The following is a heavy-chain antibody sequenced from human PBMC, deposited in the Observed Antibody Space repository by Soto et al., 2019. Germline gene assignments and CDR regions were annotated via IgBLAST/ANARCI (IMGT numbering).Heavy chain of an antibody. CDR1: GFTFSNAW. V-gene: IGHV3-15*07. Sequence: EVQLVESGGGLVKPGGSLRLSCAASGFTFSNAWMNWVRQAPGKGLEWVGRIKSKTDGGTTDYAAPVKGRFTISRDDSKTTLYLQMNSRKTEDTAVYYWTTVKDYEFWSGYANYYGMDVWGQGTTVTVSS. D-gene: IGHD3-3*01. J-gene: IGHJ6*02. CDR3: TTVKDYEFWSGYANYYGMDV. CDR2: IKSKTDGGTT.